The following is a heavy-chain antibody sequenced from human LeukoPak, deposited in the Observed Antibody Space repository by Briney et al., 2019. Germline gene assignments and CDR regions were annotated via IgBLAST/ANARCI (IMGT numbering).Heavy chain of an antibody. V-gene: IGHV3-53*01. Sequence: GGSLRLSCAASGFAASSSYMSWVRQAPGKGLEWVSVIYSGGNTYYADSVKGRFTISRDSSKNTLYLQMNSLRAEDAAVYYCARNLYSSGWFNNFDDWGQGTLVTVSS. D-gene: IGHD6-19*01. CDR2: IYSGGNT. J-gene: IGHJ4*02. CDR1: GFAASSSY. CDR3: ARNLYSSGWFNNFDD.